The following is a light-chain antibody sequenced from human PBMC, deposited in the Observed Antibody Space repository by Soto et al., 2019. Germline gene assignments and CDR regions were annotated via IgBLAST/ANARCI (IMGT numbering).Light chain of an antibody. CDR3: SSYTGSRTPVV. V-gene: IGLV2-14*03. CDR2: DVS. CDR1: SSDVGGYNY. Sequence: QSVLTQPASVSGSPGQSITISCTGTSSDVGGYNYVSWYQQHPGKAPKLIIYDVSNRPSGVSNRFSGSKSGNTASLTISGLQAEDEAEYYCSSYTGSRTPVVFGGGTKLTVL. J-gene: IGLJ2*01.